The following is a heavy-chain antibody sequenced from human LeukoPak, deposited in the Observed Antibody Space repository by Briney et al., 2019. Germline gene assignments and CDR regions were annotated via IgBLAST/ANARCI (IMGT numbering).Heavy chain of an antibody. J-gene: IGHJ4*02. CDR1: QFTFNGSW. Sequence: GGSLRLSCADSQFTFNGSWMNWVRQAPGKGLEWVANMDPTGSQKRYVDSVRGRFTNSNDNPGASLYLDMHSLRAEDTAIYYCAIWTSGNYWGQGTLVTVSS. D-gene: IGHD1-1*01. CDR2: MDPTGSQK. CDR3: AIWTSGNY. V-gene: IGHV3-7*01.